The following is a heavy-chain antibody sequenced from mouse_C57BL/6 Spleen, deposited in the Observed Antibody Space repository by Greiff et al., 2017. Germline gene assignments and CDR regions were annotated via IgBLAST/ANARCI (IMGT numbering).Heavy chain of an antibody. Sequence: QVQLQQPGAELVKPGASVKLSCKASGYTFTSYWMHWVKQRPGQGLEWIGMIHPNSGSTNYNEKFKSKATLTVDKSSSTAYMQLSSLTSEDSAVYYGARSHDGYYDYYAMDYWGQGTSVTVSS. CDR3: ARSHDGYYDYYAMDY. CDR2: IHPNSGST. J-gene: IGHJ4*01. V-gene: IGHV1-64*01. CDR1: GYTFTSYW. D-gene: IGHD2-3*01.